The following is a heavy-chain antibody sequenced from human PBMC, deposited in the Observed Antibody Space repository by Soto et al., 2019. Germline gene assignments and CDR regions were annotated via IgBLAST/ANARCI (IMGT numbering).Heavy chain of an antibody. Sequence: PSETLSLTCTVSGGSIRNYYWSWIRQPPGKGLEWIGNIYHVGSPKYNPSLKSRVTMSVDTSKNQFSLKVSSVTAADTAVYYCAGTYSAYDRAPYWGQGTLVTVSS. CDR2: IYHVGSP. J-gene: IGHJ4*02. CDR3: AGTYSAYDRAPY. D-gene: IGHD5-12*01. CDR1: GGSIRNYY. V-gene: IGHV4-59*08.